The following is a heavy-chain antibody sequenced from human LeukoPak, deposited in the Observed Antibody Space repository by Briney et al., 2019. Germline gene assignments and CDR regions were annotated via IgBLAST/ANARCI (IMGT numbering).Heavy chain of an antibody. CDR1: GYTFTSYY. CDR2: INPSGGST. D-gene: IGHD1-26*01. J-gene: IGHJ4*02. CDR3: ARAGKSGSQTTFFDY. V-gene: IGHV1-46*01. Sequence: ASVKVSCKASGYTFTSYYMHWVRQAPGQGLEWMGIINPSGGSTSYAQKFQGRVTITADESTSTAYMELSSLRSEDTAVYYCARAGKSGSQTTFFDYWGQGTLVTVSS.